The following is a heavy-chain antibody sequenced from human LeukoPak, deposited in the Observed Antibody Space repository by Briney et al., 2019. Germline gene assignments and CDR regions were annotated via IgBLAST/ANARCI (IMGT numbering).Heavy chain of an antibody. Sequence: ASVKDSCKASGYMSTNYYIHSVRQAPGQGLDYMGRVDPTGVTTTYPQKFQGRVTMTRDTSTGTVYMELRSLTSEDTAVYFCASEGRYCSNTHCYGSPYWGQGTLVTVSS. J-gene: IGHJ4*02. CDR3: ASEGRYCSNTHCYGSPY. CDR1: GYMSTNYY. V-gene: IGHV1-46*01. CDR2: VDPTGVTT. D-gene: IGHD2-2*01.